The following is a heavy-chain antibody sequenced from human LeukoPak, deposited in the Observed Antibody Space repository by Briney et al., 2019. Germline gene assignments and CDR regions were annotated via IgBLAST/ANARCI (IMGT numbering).Heavy chain of an antibody. CDR3: AKGYGLLPLYYFDY. CDR2: ISGSGGST. CDR1: GFTFSSYA. Sequence: PGGSLRLSCAASGFTFSSYAMSWVRQAPGKGLEWVSAISGSGGSTYYADSVKGWFTISRDNSKNTLYLQMNSLRAEDTAVYYCAKGYGLLPLYYFDYWGQGTLVTVSS. V-gene: IGHV3-23*01. D-gene: IGHD2-15*01. J-gene: IGHJ4*02.